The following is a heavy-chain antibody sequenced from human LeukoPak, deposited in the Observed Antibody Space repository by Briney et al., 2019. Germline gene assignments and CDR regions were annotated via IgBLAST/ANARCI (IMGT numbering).Heavy chain of an antibody. J-gene: IGHJ4*02. D-gene: IGHD2-8*01. CDR3: AKSRDPYCSNGICYERRYYFDY. CDR1: GFISSSYA. V-gene: IGHV3-23*01. Sequence: GGSLRLSCGASGFISSSYAMSGVRQAPGKGLECVSGFRRSGDNIYYADSVKGRFTISRDKSKNPLFLQMNSLRAEDTAVYYCAKSRDPYCSNGICYERRYYFDYWGQGTLVTVSS. CDR2: FRRSGDNI.